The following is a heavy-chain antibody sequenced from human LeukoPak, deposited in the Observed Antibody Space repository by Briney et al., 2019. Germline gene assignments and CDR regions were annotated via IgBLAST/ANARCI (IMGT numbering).Heavy chain of an antibody. CDR2: IKQDGSEK. Sequence: PGGSLRLSCAGSGFIFSSHWMILVRQAPGKGLEWVANIKQDGSEKYYVDSVKGRFTISRDNTKSSMYLAMNSLRAEDTAVYYCVRYRDCEYDFWGRGRLVTVSS. J-gene: IGHJ4*02. V-gene: IGHV3-7*01. CDR1: GFIFSSHW. CDR3: VRYRDCEYDF. D-gene: IGHD3/OR15-3a*01.